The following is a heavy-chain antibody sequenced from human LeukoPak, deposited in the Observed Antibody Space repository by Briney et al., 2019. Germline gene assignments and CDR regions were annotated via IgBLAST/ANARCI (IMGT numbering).Heavy chain of an antibody. CDR1: GYTFTSYY. CDR2: INPSGDST. CDR3: ARGLEPFTGYYYYYYMDV. V-gene: IGHV1-46*01. D-gene: IGHD1-1*01. Sequence: ASVKVSCKASGYTFTSYYMHWVRQAPGQGLEWMGIINPSGDSTSYAQKFQGRVTMTRDTSTSTVYMELSSLRSEDTAVYYCARGLEPFTGYYYYYYMDVWGKGTTVTVSS. J-gene: IGHJ6*03.